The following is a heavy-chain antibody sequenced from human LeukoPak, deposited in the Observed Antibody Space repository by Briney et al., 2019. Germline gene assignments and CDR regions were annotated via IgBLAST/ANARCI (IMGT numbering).Heavy chain of an antibody. D-gene: IGHD2-21*01. Sequence: GGSLRLSCAASGFTFSNAWMSWVRQAPGKGLEWVGRIKSKTDGGTTDYAAPVKGRFTISRDDSKNTLYLQMNSLKTEDTAVYYCTTGCGGDCSKTRPLRIIEHWGQGTLVTVSS. V-gene: IGHV3-15*01. J-gene: IGHJ5*02. CDR2: IKSKTDGGTT. CDR1: GFTFSNAW. CDR3: TTGCGGDCSKTRPLRIIEH.